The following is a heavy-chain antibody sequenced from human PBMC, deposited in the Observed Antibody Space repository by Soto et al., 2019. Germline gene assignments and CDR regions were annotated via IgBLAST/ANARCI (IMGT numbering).Heavy chain of an antibody. D-gene: IGHD6-19*01. J-gene: IGHJ4*02. CDR2: IYTGDSDT. Sequence: GESLKISCKGSGYSFTSYWIGWVRQVPGKGLEWMGIIYTGDSDTRYSPSFQGQVTISADKSISTAYLQWSSLKASGTAIYYCAIRGASQWLKFWGQGTLVTVSS. CDR1: GYSFTSYW. CDR3: AIRGASQWLKF. V-gene: IGHV5-51*01.